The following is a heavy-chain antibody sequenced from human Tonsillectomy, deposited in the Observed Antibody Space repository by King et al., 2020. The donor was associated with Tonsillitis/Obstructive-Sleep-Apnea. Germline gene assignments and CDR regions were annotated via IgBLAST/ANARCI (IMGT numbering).Heavy chain of an antibody. Sequence: VQLVQSGAEVKKPGASVKVSCKASGYTFTSYGISWVRQAPGQGLEWMGWISVYNGNTNYAQNLQGRVTMTTDTPTSTAHMELRSLRSDDTAVYYCARVGGLVGPTPNYFDYWGQGTLVTVSS. V-gene: IGHV1-18*01. CDR2: ISVYNGNT. D-gene: IGHD2-8*02. CDR3: ARVGGLVGPTPNYFDY. J-gene: IGHJ4*02. CDR1: GYTFTSYG.